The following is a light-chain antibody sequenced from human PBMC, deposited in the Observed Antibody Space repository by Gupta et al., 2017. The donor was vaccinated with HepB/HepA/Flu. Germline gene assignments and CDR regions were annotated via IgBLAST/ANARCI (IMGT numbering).Light chain of an antibody. Sequence: DIQLTQSPSFLSASVGDRVTITCRASQGISSYLAWYQQKPGKAPKLLIYAASTLQSGVPSRFSGSGSGTEFTLTSSSLQPEDFATYYCQQLNSYPQFGGGTKVEIK. V-gene: IGKV1-9*01. CDR3: QQLNSYPQ. CDR1: QGISSY. CDR2: AAS. J-gene: IGKJ4*02.